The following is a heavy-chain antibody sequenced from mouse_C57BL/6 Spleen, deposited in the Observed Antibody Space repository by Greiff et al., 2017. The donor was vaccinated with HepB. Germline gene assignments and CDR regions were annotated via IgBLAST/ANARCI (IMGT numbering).Heavy chain of an antibody. V-gene: IGHV1-50*01. D-gene: IGHD3-2*01. J-gene: IGHJ4*01. CDR3: ARSRQSYYAMDY. Sequence: VQLQQPGAELVKPGASVKLSCKASGYTFTSYWMQWVKQRPGQGLEWIGEIDPSDSYNNYHQKFKGKTTLTVDTSSSTAYMQLRSLTSDDSAVYYCARSRQSYYAMDYWGQGTSVTVSS. CDR2: IDPSDSYN. CDR1: GYTFTSYW.